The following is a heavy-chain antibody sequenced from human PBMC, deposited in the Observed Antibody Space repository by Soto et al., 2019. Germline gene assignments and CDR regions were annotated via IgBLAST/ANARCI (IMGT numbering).Heavy chain of an antibody. CDR3: ARGRPIDS. J-gene: IGHJ4*02. CDR2: ISINSGTI. V-gene: IGHV3-48*01. CDR1: GFSFSSHA. Sequence: EVQLVESGGGLAQPGGSLRLSCVASGFSFSSHAMNWVSQAPGMGLEWLSYISINSGTIYYADSVKGRFTISRDNAKNSLYLQMNTLRADDTAVYYCARGRPIDSWGQGTLVTVSS.